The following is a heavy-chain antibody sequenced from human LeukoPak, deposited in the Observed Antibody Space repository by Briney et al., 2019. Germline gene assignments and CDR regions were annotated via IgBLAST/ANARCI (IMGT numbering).Heavy chain of an antibody. J-gene: IGHJ4*02. D-gene: IGHD3-22*01. CDR2: ISAYNGNT. CDR3: ARDKTAAYYYYDSSGYWNDY. V-gene: IGHV1-18*01. Sequence: ASVKVSCKASGYTFTSYGITWVRQAPGQGLVWMGWISAYNGNTNYAQKLQGRVTMTTDTSTSTAYMELRSLRSDDTAVYYCARDKTAAYYYYDSSGYWNDYWGQGTLVTVSS. CDR1: GYTFTSYG.